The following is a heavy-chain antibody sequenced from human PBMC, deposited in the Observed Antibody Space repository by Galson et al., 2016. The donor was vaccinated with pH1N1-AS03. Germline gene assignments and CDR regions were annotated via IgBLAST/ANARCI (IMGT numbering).Heavy chain of an antibody. CDR3: AKDLDRVTAFVTSPDY. CDR2: INWNSDNI. J-gene: IGHJ4*02. V-gene: IGHV3-9*01. D-gene: IGHD3-10*01. CDR1: GFTFDDYA. Sequence: SLRLSCAASGFTFDDYAMHWVRQAPGKGLEWVSGINWNSDNIDYADSVRGRFTISRDNAKNSLYLQMNSLRDEDTALYYCAKDLDRVTAFVTSPDYWGQGTLVIVSS.